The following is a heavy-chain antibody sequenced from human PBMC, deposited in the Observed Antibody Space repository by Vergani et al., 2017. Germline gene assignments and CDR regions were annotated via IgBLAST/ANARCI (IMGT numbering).Heavy chain of an antibody. CDR1: GGSISSGSYY. D-gene: IGHD5-18*01. CDR3: ARMAPLVDTAMVNYYYYGMDV. V-gene: IGHV4-61*02. CDR2: IYTSGST. J-gene: IGHJ6*02. Sequence: QVQLQESGPGLVKPSQTLSLTCTVSGGSISSGSYYWSWIRQPAGKGLEWIGRIYTSGSTNYNPSLKSRVTISVDTSKNQFSLKLRSVTAADTAVYYCARMAPLVDTAMVNYYYYGMDVWGQGTTVTVSS.